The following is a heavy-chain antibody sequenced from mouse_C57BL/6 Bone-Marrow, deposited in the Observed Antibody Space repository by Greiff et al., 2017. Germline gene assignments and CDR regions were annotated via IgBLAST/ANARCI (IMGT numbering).Heavy chain of an antibody. Sequence: QVQLQQPGAELVKPGASVKMSCKASGYTFTSYWITWVKQRPGQGLEWIGDIYPGSGSTNYNEKFKSKATLTVDTSSSTAYMQLSSLTSEDSAVYYCARRDYGSSPNWYFDVWGTGTTVTVSS. J-gene: IGHJ1*03. D-gene: IGHD1-1*01. CDR2: IYPGSGST. CDR1: GYTFTSYW. V-gene: IGHV1-55*01. CDR3: ARRDYGSSPNWYFDV.